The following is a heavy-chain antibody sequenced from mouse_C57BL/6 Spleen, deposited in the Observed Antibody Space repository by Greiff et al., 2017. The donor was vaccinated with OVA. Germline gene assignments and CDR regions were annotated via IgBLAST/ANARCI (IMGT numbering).Heavy chain of an antibody. Sequence: EVQLQQSGPGLVKPSQSLSLTCSVTGYSITSGYYWNWIRQFPGNKLEWMGYISYDGSNNYNPSLKNRISITRDASKNQFFLKLNSVTTEDTATYYCARAPKGAMDYWGQGTSVTVSS. CDR2: ISYDGSN. CDR1: GYSITSGYY. V-gene: IGHV3-6*01. J-gene: IGHJ4*01. CDR3: ARAPKGAMDY.